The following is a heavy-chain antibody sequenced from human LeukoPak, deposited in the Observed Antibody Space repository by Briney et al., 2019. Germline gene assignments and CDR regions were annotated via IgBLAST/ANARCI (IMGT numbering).Heavy chain of an antibody. CDR2: ISSSSSHT. CDR1: GFTFSDYY. J-gene: IGHJ4*02. CDR3: ARDRRVSGFDY. V-gene: IGHV3-11*05. Sequence: GGSLRLSCAASGFTFSDYYMSWIRQAPGKGLEWISYISSSSSHTNYADSVKGRFTISRDNAKNSLYLQMNSLRAEDTAVYYCARDRRVSGFDYWGQGTLVTVSS.